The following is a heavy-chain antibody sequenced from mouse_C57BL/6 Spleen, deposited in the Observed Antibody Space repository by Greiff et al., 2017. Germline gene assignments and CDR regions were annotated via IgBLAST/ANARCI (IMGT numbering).Heavy chain of an antibody. CDR2: INYDGCST. D-gene: IGHD2-2*01. J-gene: IGHJ2*01. Sequence: EVQLVESEGGLVQPGSSMKLSCTASGFTFSDYYMSWVRQVPEKGLEWVANINYDGCSTYYLDSLKSRFIIARDNAKTILYLQMSSLKSEDTATYCCARGVTDFDDWGKGTTLTVSS. CDR3: ARGVTDFDD. CDR1: GFTFSDYY. V-gene: IGHV5-16*01.